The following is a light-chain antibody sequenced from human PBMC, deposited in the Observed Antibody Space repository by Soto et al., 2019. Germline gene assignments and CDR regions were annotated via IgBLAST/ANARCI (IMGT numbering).Light chain of an antibody. CDR2: AAS. Sequence: DIQMTQSPSSVSASVGDRVTMTCRASQGISSWLVWYQQKAGKAPKLLIYAASKLQSGVPSRFSGSGSGTDFTLTISSLQPEDSATYYCQQANSFPHTFGQGNKVEIK. CDR3: QQANSFPHT. J-gene: IGKJ1*01. CDR1: QGISSW. V-gene: IGKV1-12*01.